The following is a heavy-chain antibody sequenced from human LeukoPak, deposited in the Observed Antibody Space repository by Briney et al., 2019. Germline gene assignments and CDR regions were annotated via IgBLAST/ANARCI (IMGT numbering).Heavy chain of an antibody. D-gene: IGHD1-26*01. CDR2: IIPIFGTA. Sequence: GASVKVSCKASGGTFSSYAISWVRQAPGQGLEWLGGIIPIFGTANYAQKFQGKVTITADESTSTGYMELSSLRSEDTAVYYCARVGMLSGSYYDYYYYMDVWGKGTTVTVSS. V-gene: IGHV1-69*01. CDR3: ARVGMLSGSYYDYYYYMDV. J-gene: IGHJ6*03. CDR1: GGTFSSYA.